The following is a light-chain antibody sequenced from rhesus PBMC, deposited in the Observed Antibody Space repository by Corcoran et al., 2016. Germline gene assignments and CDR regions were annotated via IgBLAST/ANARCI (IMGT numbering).Light chain of an antibody. CDR2: AAS. Sequence: DIQMTQSPSSLSASVGDRVTITCRASQGISSYLAWYPQKPGKAPKLLIYAASTLQRGVPSRFSGSGSGTDVTLTISSLQPEEFATYYCQQHNSYPLTFGGGTKVELK. CDR3: QQHNSYPLT. J-gene: IGKJ4*01. V-gene: IGKV1-25*01. CDR1: QGISSY.